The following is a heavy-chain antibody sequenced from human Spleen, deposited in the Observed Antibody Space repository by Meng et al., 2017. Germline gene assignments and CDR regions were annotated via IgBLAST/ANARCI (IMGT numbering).Heavy chain of an antibody. CDR2: INPNSGDT. Sequence: ASVKVSCKASGYTFIGYYVHWVRQAPGQGLEWMGWINPNSGDTSYAQKFQGRVTMTRDTSIITAYMELSRLRSDDTAVYYCARALRAVYYGSGSYYYGVDVWGQGTTVTVSS. V-gene: IGHV1-2*02. D-gene: IGHD3-10*01. CDR1: GYTFIGYY. J-gene: IGHJ6*02. CDR3: ARALRAVYYGSGSYYYGVDV.